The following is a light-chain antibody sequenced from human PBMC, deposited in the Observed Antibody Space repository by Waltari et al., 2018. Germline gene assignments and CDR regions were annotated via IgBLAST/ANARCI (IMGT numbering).Light chain of an antibody. CDR2: KAS. J-gene: IGKJ1*01. Sequence: DIQMTQSPSTVSASVGDRVTITCRASQRISSWLAWYQQKPGKAPRLLIYKASNLENGVPSRFSGSGSGTEFTLTISSLQPEDFATYYCQQYDNYSTWTFGQGTKVEFK. CDR1: QRISSW. V-gene: IGKV1-5*03. CDR3: QQYDNYSTWT.